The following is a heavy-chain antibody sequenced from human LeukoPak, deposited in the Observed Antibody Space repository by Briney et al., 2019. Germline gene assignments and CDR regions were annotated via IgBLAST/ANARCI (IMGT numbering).Heavy chain of an antibody. CDR2: INRDGSER. V-gene: IGHV3-7*03. CDR3: ARRNAMDV. CDR1: GFTFSSYW. J-gene: IGHJ6*02. Sequence: GGSLRLSCAASGFTFSSYWMTWVRQAPGKGLEWVANINRDGSERYYVDSVKGRFTISRDDAKSSLYLQMNSLRAEDTAVYYCARRNAMDVWGQGTTVIVFS.